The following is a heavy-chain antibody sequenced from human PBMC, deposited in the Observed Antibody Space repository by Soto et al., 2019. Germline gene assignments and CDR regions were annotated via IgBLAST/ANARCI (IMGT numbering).Heavy chain of an antibody. J-gene: IGHJ5*02. D-gene: IGHD2-2*01. Sequence: QLQLQESGPGLVKPSETLSLTCTVSGGSISSSSYYWGWIRQPPGKGLEWIGSIYYSGSTYYNPSLKSRVTISVGTAKNQFSLKLSSVAAADPAVYYCANGVVVVPAAMSSSRDWFDPWGQGTLVTVSS. CDR3: ANGVVVVPAAMSSSRDWFDP. CDR1: GGSISSSSYY. CDR2: IYYSGST. V-gene: IGHV4-39*01.